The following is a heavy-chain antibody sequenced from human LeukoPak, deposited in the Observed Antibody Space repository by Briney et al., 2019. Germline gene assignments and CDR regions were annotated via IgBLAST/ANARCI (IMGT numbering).Heavy chain of an antibody. V-gene: IGHV1-69*05. CDR1: GGTFSSYA. D-gene: IGHD1-26*01. Sequence: GASVKVSCKASGGTFSSYAISWVRQAPGQGLEWMGGIIPIFGTANYAQKFQGRVTITTDESTSTAYMELSSLRSEDTAVYYCARVSAGGNYYYYMDVWGKGTTVTVSS. CDR3: ARVSAGGNYYYYMDV. J-gene: IGHJ6*03. CDR2: IIPIFGTA.